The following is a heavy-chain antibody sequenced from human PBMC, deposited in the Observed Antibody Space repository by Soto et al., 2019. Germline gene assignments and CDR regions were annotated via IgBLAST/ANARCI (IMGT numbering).Heavy chain of an antibody. CDR3: ARVVLGYSSNWFDP. J-gene: IGHJ5*02. V-gene: IGHV4-30-2*01. CDR2: IYHSGST. CDR1: GGSISSGGYS. D-gene: IGHD5-18*01. Sequence: PSETLSLTCAVSGGSISSGGYSWSWIRQPPGKGLEWIGYIYHSGSTYYNPSLKSRATISVDRSKNQFSLKLSSVTAADTAVYYCARVVLGYSSNWFDPWGQGTLVTVSS.